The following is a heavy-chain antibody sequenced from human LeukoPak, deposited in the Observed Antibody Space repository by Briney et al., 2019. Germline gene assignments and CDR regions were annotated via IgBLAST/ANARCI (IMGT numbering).Heavy chain of an antibody. CDR3: ARLRVTDWEYFDY. CDR1: GFTFSSYA. V-gene: IGHV3-64*01. CDR2: ISSNGGST. J-gene: IGHJ4*02. Sequence: PGGSLRLSCAASGFTFSSYAMHWVRQAPGKGLEYVSAISSNGGSTYYANSVKGRFTISRDNSKNTLYLQMGSLRAEDMAVYYCARLRVTDWEYFDYWGQGTLVTVSS. D-gene: IGHD3/OR15-3a*01.